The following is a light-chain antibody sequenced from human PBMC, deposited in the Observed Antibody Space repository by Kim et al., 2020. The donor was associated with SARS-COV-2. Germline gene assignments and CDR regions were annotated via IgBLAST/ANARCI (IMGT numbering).Light chain of an antibody. J-gene: IGKJ1*01. CDR1: RDIDDD. V-gene: IGKV5-2*01. Sequence: ATPGDKVNISCKASRDIDDDINWYQQKPQEPIILIIQEGTTLVPGISPRFSGSGYGTNFILTINNIESEDAAYYFCLQHDDFPLTFGQGTKVEIK. CDR2: EGT. CDR3: LQHDDFPLT.